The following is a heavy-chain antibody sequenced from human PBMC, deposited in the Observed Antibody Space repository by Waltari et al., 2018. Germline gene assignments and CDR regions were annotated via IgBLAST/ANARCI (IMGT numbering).Heavy chain of an antibody. CDR2: TNTGGSGT. V-gene: IGHV3-74*01. CDR3: ARINRMRNWYFDV. CDR1: GFTFSSFW. Sequence: EVQLVESGGGLVQPGGSLRLSCAASGFTFSSFWMHWVRKRPGEVLVWVSRTNTGGSGTSYADSVRGRVTISRDNAKSTGYLQMNSLTAEDTAVYYCARINRMRNWYFDVWGRGTLVTVSS. J-gene: IGHJ2*01.